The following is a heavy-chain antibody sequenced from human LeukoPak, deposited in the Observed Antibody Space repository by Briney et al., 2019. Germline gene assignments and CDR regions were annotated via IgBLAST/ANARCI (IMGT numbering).Heavy chain of an antibody. J-gene: IGHJ5*02. D-gene: IGHD6-13*01. CDR1: GGSITSGDSF. V-gene: IGHV4-31*03. CDR2: ISYNGSP. Sequence: PSETLSLTCTVSGGSITSGDSFWTWIRQHPEKGLEWIGYISYNGSPYYNPSLQTRVTISSDMSKNQFSLQLASVTAADTAVYYCTTDHLSAAGYNWFDPWGQGTLVTVSS. CDR3: TTDHLSAAGYNWFDP.